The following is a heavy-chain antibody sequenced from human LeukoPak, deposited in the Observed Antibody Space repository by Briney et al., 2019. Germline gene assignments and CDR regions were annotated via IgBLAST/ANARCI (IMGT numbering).Heavy chain of an antibody. Sequence: PGRSLRLSCAASGFTCSSYAMSWVRQAPGKGLEWVSAISGSGGSTSYADSVKGRFTISRDNSKNTLYLQMNSLRAEDTAVYYCANRARYCSSTSCPNWFDPWGQGTLVTVSS. J-gene: IGHJ5*02. CDR3: ANRARYCSSTSCPNWFDP. V-gene: IGHV3-23*01. CDR1: GFTCSSYA. CDR2: ISGSGGST. D-gene: IGHD2-2*01.